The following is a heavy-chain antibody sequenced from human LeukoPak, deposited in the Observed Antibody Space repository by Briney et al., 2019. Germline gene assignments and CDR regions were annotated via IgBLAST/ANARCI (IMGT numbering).Heavy chain of an antibody. CDR3: ATVCSSTSCYPDY. Sequence: ASVKVSCKVSGYTLTELSMHWVRQAPGKGLEWMGGFDPEDGETIYAQKFQGRVTMTEDTSTDTAYMEPSSLRSEDTAVYYCATVCSSTSCYPDYWGQGTLVTVSS. V-gene: IGHV1-24*01. CDR1: GYTLTELS. CDR2: FDPEDGET. J-gene: IGHJ4*02. D-gene: IGHD2-2*01.